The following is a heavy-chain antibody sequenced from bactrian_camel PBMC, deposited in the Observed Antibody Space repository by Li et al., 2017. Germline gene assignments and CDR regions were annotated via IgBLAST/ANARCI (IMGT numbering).Heavy chain of an antibody. Sequence: QVQLVESGGGPMQAGDDLKLSCVVSGYMHIPWCVGWYRQTPGQEREGIASTYTGGGATYYADSVKGRFTISQDNTKNALYLQMNSLKPEDTAMYYCAATAPSLGGTCILRSLPDFGFKGQGTQVTVS. CDR3: AATAPSLGGTCILRSLPDFGF. D-gene: IGHD6*01. J-gene: IGHJ6*01. V-gene: IGHV3S54*01. CDR1: GYMHIPWC. CDR2: TYTGGGAT.